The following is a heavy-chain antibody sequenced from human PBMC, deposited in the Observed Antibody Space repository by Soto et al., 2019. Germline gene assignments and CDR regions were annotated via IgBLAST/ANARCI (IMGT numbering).Heavy chain of an antibody. CDR2: INDSGTGK. J-gene: IGHJ4*02. Sequence: GGSLRLSCVTSGFTLNNHAMSWVRQAPGKGLEWVADINDSGTGKHYADSVQGRFTISKDNSKYTVYLQLNSLTAEDTAVYYCAKDFCGPSSCYFENWGQGTLVTVSS. V-gene: IGHV3-23*01. CDR1: GFTLNNHA. D-gene: IGHD6-13*01. CDR3: AKDFCGPSSCYFEN.